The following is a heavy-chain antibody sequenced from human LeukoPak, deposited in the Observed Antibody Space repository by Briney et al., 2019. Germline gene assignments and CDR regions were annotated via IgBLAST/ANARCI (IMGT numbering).Heavy chain of an antibody. CDR2: IYYSGST. J-gene: IGHJ3*02. Sequence: PSETLSLTCTVSGGSISSGGYYWSWIRQHPGKGLEWIGYIYYSGSTYYNPSLKSRVTISVDTSKNQFSLKLSSVTAADTAVYYCARQQGLTNWDAFDIWGQGTMVTVSS. CDR3: ARQQGLTNWDAFDI. V-gene: IGHV4-31*03. D-gene: IGHD1-1*01. CDR1: GGSISSGGYY.